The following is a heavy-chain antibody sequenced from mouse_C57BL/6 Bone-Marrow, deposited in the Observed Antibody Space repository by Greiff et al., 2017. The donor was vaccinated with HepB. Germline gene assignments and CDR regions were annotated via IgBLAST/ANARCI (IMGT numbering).Heavy chain of an antibody. CDR2: IDPSDSET. CDR1: GYTFTSYW. V-gene: IGHV1-52*01. J-gene: IGHJ4*01. Sequence: VQLQQSGAELVRPGSSVKLSCKASGYTFTSYWMHWVKQRPIQGLEWIGNIDPSDSETHYNQKFKDKATLTVDKSSSTAYMQLSSLTSEDSAVYYCAGLITTVVATRDAMDYWGQGTSVTVSS. D-gene: IGHD1-1*01. CDR3: AGLITTVVATRDAMDY.